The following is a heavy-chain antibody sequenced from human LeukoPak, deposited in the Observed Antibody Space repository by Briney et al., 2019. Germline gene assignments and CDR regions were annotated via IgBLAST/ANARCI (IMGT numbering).Heavy chain of an antibody. CDR3: ARTLADP. J-gene: IGHJ5*02. CDR2: ISGSGGSA. CDR1: GFTFSSYA. Sequence: PWGSLRLSCAASGFTFSSYAMSWVRQAPGKGLEWVLLISGSGGSAYYADSVKGRFTISRDNSKNTLYLQMNSLRAEDTAVYYCARTLADPWGRGTLVTVSS. V-gene: IGHV3-23*01. D-gene: IGHD1-7*01.